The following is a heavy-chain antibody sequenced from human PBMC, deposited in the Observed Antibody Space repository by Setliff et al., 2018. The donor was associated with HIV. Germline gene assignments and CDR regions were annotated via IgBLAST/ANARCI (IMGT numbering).Heavy chain of an antibody. J-gene: IGHJ4*02. CDR1: GFSFSSYT. V-gene: IGHV3-30*04. CDR2: ISYDGSDK. Sequence: GGSLRLSCEASGFSFSSYTMNWVRQAPGKGLEWVAVISYDGSDKYYADSVKGRFTISRDNSKNTVYLQMNSLRAEDTAVYYCARTEEWWRPFDYWGQGTLVTVSS. CDR3: ARTEEWWRPFDY. D-gene: IGHD2-8*01.